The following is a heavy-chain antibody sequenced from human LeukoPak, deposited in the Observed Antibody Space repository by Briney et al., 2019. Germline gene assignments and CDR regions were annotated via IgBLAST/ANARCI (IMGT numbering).Heavy chain of an antibody. CDR3: ARGAGGFDY. CDR1: GFTFSDYW. Sequence: GGSLRLSCAASGFTFSDYWMSWVRQAPGKGLEWVANIKYHGSDEHYVDSVKGRFTISRDNAKKSLDLQMNNLRGEDTAIYYCARGAGGFDYWGQGTLVTVSS. CDR2: IKYHGSDE. J-gene: IGHJ4*02. V-gene: IGHV3-7*03. D-gene: IGHD1-14*01.